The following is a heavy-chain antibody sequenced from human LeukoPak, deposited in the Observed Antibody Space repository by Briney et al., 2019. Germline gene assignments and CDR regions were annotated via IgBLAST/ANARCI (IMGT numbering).Heavy chain of an antibody. CDR2: ISSSSSYI. Sequence: GGSLRLSCAASGFTFSSYSMNWVRQAPGKGLEWVSSISSSSSYIYYADSVKGRFTISRDNARNSLYLQMNTLRAEDTAVYSCARGADGVSSNSRGWFDPWGQGTLVTVSS. CDR3: ARGADGVSSNSRGWFDP. D-gene: IGHD2-15*01. V-gene: IGHV3-21*01. CDR1: GFTFSSYS. J-gene: IGHJ5*02.